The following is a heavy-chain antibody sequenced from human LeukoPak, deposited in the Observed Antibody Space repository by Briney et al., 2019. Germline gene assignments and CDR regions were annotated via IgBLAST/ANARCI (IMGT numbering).Heavy chain of an antibody. Sequence: ASVKVSCKASGYTFSRYVVHWVRQAPGQRPEWMGWINAGNGGTKYSQNFQGRVTITWDRSANTAYMELSSLTSEDTALYYCARDDCGDTCYPGGYWGQGTLVAVSS. CDR1: GYTFSRYV. J-gene: IGHJ4*02. CDR3: ARDDCGDTCYPGGY. D-gene: IGHD2-21*01. CDR2: INAGNGGT. V-gene: IGHV1-3*01.